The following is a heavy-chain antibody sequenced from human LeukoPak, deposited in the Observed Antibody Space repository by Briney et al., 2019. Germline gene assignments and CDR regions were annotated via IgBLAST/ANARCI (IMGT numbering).Heavy chain of an antibody. CDR2: INWNGGST. CDR1: GFTFSRHN. D-gene: IGHD5-18*01. CDR3: ARDVTAVVMFDY. V-gene: IGHV3-20*04. Sequence: GGSLRLSCAASGFTFSRHNMNWVRQAPGKGLEWVSGINWNGGSTGYADSVKGRFTISRDNAKNSLYLQMNSLRAEDTALYYCARDVTAVVMFDYWGQGTLVTVSS. J-gene: IGHJ4*02.